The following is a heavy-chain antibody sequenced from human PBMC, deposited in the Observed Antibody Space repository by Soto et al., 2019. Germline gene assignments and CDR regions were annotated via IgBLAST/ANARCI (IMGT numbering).Heavy chain of an antibody. V-gene: IGHV1-69*02. CDR3: ASRGGDSSGYYLDY. CDR2: IIPILGIA. J-gene: IGHJ4*02. Sequence: QVQLVQSGAEVKKPGSSVKVSCKASGGTFSSYTISWVRQAPGQGLEWMGRIIPILGIANYAQKFQGRVTITADRYTRTAYVELSSLRSEATAVYYCASRGGDSSGYYLDYWGQGTLFTVSS. CDR1: GGTFSSYT. D-gene: IGHD3-22*01.